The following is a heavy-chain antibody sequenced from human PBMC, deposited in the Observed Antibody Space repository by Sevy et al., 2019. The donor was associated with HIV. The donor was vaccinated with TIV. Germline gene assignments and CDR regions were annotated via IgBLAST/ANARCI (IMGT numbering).Heavy chain of an antibody. V-gene: IGHV4-30-2*01. CDR2: IYHSGST. CDR3: ARGDGITIFGVVIPNWFDP. CDR1: GGSISSGGYS. J-gene: IGHJ5*02. D-gene: IGHD3-3*01. Sequence: SETLSVTCAVSGGSISSGGYSWSWIRQPPGKGLEWIGYIYHSGSTYYNTSLKSRVNISVDRSKNQFSLKLSSVTAADTAVYYCARGDGITIFGVVIPNWFDPWGQGTLVTVSS.